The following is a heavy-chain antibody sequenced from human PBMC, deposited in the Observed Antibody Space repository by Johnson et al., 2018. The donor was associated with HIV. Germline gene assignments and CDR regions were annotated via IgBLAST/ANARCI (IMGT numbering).Heavy chain of an antibody. CDR2: IRNKPSRYST. V-gene: IGHV3-72*01. D-gene: IGHD6-13*01. CDR3: VKGIDSSSWYAFDI. J-gene: IGHJ3*02. Sequence: VQLVESGGGLVQPGGSLRLSCAASGLTVSDHFMDWVRQAPGKGLEWVGRIRNKPSRYSTEYAASVKGRFTISRDNSKNTLYLQMNSLRAEDTAVYYCVKGIDSSSWYAFDIWGQGTMVTVSS. CDR1: GLTVSDHF.